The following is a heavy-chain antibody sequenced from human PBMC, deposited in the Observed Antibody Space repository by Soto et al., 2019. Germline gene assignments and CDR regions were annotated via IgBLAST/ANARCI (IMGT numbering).Heavy chain of an antibody. J-gene: IGHJ3*02. CDR3: ASSPSNYDFSAFDI. V-gene: IGHV1-8*01. D-gene: IGHD3-3*01. CDR1: GYTFTSYY. Sequence: ASVKVSCKSSGYTFTSYYINWVRQATGQRLEWMGWMNPNSGNTGYAQKFQGRVTMTRNTSISTAYMELSSLRSEDTAVYYCASSPSNYDFSAFDIWGQGTMVTVSS. CDR2: MNPNSGNT.